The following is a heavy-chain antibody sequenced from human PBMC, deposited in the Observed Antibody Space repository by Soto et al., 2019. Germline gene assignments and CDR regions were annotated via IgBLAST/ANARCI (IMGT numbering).Heavy chain of an antibody. J-gene: IGHJ6*02. CDR1: GYTFTRSG. V-gene: IGHV1-18*01. CDR2: ISTYNGDT. Sequence: QVQLVQSGAEVKKPGASVKVSCKASGYTFTRSGISWVRQAPGQGLEWMGWISTYNGDTNYALTFQGRVTMTTDTSTSIVYMELRSLRSDDTAVYYCAREGVAPYYYYGMDVWGQGTPVTVSS. D-gene: IGHD5-12*01. CDR3: AREGVAPYYYYGMDV.